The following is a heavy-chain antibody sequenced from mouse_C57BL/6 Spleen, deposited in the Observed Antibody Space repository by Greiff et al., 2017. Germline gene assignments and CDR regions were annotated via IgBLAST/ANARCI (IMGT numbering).Heavy chain of an antibody. Sequence: VQVVESGAELARPGASVKLSCKASGYTFTSYGISWVKQRTGQGLEWIGEIYPRSGNTYYNEKFKGKATLTADKSSSTAYMELRSLTSEDSAVYFCARYDYDGNYYAMDYWGQGTSVTVSS. D-gene: IGHD2-4*01. J-gene: IGHJ4*01. CDR1: GYTFTSYG. CDR2: IYPRSGNT. CDR3: ARYDYDGNYYAMDY. V-gene: IGHV1-81*01.